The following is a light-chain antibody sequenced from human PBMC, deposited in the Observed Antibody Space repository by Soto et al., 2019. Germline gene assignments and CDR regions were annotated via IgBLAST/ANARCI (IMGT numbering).Light chain of an antibody. Sequence: AIRMTQSPSSLSASTGDRVTITCRASQGISSYLAWYQQKPGKAPKLLIYAASTLQSGVPPRFSGSGSGTDFTLTISCLQSEDFATYYWQQYYSYPFDFGPGTKVDIK. CDR2: AAS. V-gene: IGKV1-8*01. J-gene: IGKJ3*01. CDR1: QGISSY. CDR3: QQYYSYPFD.